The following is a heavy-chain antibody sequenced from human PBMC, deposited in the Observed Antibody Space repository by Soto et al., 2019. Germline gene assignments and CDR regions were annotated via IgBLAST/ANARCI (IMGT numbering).Heavy chain of an antibody. J-gene: IGHJ1*01. CDR3: ARDSWSQY. CDR1: GFSVSINY. D-gene: IGHD2-15*01. CDR2: IHTGGET. V-gene: IGHV3-66*01. Sequence: GGSLRLSCAASGFSVSINYMNWVRQAPGKWLEWVSIIHTGGETYYADSVKDRFTVSRDNSKNTVFLQMNSLRAEDTAVYYCARDSWSQYWGQGTLVTVSS.